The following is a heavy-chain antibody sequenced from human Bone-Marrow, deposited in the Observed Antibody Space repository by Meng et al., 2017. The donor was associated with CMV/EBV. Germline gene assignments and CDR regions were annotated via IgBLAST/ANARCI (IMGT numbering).Heavy chain of an antibody. J-gene: IGHJ6*02. CDR1: GYTFTSYD. CDR2: MNPNSGNT. CDR3: AKDWGNYYDSVYYYYGMDV. D-gene: IGHD3-22*01. Sequence: ASVKVSCKASGYTFTSYDINWVRQATGQGLEWMGWMNPNSGNTGYAQKFQGRVTMTRNTSISTAYMELNSLRAEDTAVYYCAKDWGNYYDSVYYYYGMDVWGQGTTVTVSS. V-gene: IGHV1-8*01.